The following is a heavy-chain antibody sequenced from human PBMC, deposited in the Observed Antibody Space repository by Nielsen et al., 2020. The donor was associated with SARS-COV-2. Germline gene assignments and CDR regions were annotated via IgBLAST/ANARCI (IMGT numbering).Heavy chain of an antibody. Sequence: SETLSLTCIVSGGSISTGSHYWSWIRQPPGKGLEWIGYIFYRGKTNYNPSLKSRVTISVDTSKNQFSLEVNSVTAADTAVYYCVRIDMATISVDYWGRGTLVTVSS. J-gene: IGHJ4*02. CDR2: IFYRGKT. V-gene: IGHV4-61*01. CDR3: VRIDMATISVDY. D-gene: IGHD5-24*01. CDR1: GGSISTGSHY.